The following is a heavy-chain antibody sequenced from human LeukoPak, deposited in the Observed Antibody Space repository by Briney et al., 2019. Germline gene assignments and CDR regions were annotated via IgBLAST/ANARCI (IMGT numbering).Heavy chain of an antibody. CDR1: GYTFTGYY. D-gene: IGHD6-13*01. CDR3: AASSSWYNYGMDV. CDR2: INPNSGGT. V-gene: IGHV1-2*02. Sequence: ASVKVSCKASGYTFTGYYMHWVRQAPGQGLEWMGWINPNSGGTNYAQKFQGRVTITRDMSTSTAYMELSSLRSEDTAVYYCAASSSWYNYGMDVWGQGTTVTVSS. J-gene: IGHJ6*02.